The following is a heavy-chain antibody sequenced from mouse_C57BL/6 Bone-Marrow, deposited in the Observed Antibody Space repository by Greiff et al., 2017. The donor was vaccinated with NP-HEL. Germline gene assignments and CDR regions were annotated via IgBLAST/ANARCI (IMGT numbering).Heavy chain of an antibody. J-gene: IGHJ3*01. CDR1: GYAFTNYL. V-gene: IGHV1-54*01. CDR2: INPGSGGT. CDR3: ARGETYGLAY. Sequence: QVQLKQSGAELVRPGTSVKVSCKASGYAFTNYLIEWVKQRPGQGLEWIGVINPGSGGTNYNEKFKGKATLTADKSSSTAYMQLSSLTSEDSAVYFCARGETYGLAYWGQGTLVTVSA. D-gene: IGHD1-1*02.